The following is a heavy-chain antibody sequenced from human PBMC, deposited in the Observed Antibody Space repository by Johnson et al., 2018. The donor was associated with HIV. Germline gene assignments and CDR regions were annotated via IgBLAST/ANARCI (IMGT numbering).Heavy chain of an antibody. CDR1: GFTFSSYD. CDR3: AKVLSPRPWGDDAFDI. Sequence: VQLVESGGGLVQPGGSLRLSCAASGFTFSSYDMHWVRQATGKGLEWVSAIGTAGDKYYPGSVKGRFTISRDNSKNTLYLQMNSLRAEDTAVYYCAKVLSPRPWGDDAFDIWGQGTMVTVSS. V-gene: IGHV3-13*01. J-gene: IGHJ3*02. D-gene: IGHD7-27*01. CDR2: IGTAGDK.